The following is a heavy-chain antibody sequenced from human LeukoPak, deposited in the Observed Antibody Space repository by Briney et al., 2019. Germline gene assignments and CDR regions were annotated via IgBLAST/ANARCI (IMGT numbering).Heavy chain of an antibody. D-gene: IGHD3-16*02. CDR1: GYSFTSYW. CDR3: ARLGPKTPYYDYVWGSYRYDAFDI. V-gene: IGHV5-51*01. Sequence: GESLKISCXGSGYSFTSYWIGWVRQMPGKGLEWMGIIYPGDSDTRYSPSFQGQVTISADKSISTAYLQWSSLKASDTAMYYCARLGPKTPYYDYVWGSYRYDAFDIWGQGTMVTVSS. CDR2: IYPGDSDT. J-gene: IGHJ3*02.